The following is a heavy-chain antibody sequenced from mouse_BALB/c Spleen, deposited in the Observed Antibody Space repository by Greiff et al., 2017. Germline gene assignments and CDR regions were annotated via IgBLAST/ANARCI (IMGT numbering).Heavy chain of an antibody. CDR1: GYTFTDYV. J-gene: IGHJ2*01. Sequence: VQLQQSGPELVKPGASVKMSCKASGYTFTDYVISWVKQRTGQGLEWIGEIYPGSGSTYYNEKFKGKATLTADKSSNTAYMQLSSLTSEDSAVYFCARKRSKDFDYGGQGTTLTVSS. CDR2: IYPGSGST. V-gene: IGHV1-77*01. CDR3: ARKRSKDFDY.